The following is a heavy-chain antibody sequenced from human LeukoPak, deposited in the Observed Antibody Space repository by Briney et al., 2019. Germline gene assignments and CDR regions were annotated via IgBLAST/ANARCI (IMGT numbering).Heavy chain of an antibody. CDR2: ISSSSSTI. CDR3: AIHGCSSTSCYL. J-gene: IGHJ4*02. CDR1: GFTFSSYA. D-gene: IGHD2-2*01. Sequence: GGSLRLSCVVSGFTFSSYAMRWVRQAPGKGLEWVSYISSSSSTIYYADSVKGRFTISRDNAKNSLYLQMNSLRDEDTAVYYCAIHGCSSTSCYLWGQGTLVTVSS. V-gene: IGHV3-48*02.